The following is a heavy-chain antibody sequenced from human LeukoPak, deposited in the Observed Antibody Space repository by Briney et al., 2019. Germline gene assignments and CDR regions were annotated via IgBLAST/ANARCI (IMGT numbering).Heavy chain of an antibody. V-gene: IGHV3-74*03. D-gene: IGHD1-14*01. CDR3: ARDQSQAGPTTVDY. CDR1: GFTFSSSW. Sequence: GGSLRLSCVASGFTFSSSWMHWVRQVPGKGLLWVSRINIDGTNTKYADSVKGRFTISRDNAKNTLYLQMNTLRAEDTAVYYCARDQSQAGPTTVDYWGQGTLVTISS. J-gene: IGHJ4*02. CDR2: INIDGTNT.